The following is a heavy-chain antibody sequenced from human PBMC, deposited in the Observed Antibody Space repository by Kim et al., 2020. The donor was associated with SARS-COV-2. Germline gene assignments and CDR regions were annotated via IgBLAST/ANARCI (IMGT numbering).Heavy chain of an antibody. CDR1: GYTFTSYY. D-gene: IGHD6-19*01. Sequence: ASVKVSCKASGYTFTSYYMHWVRQAPGQGLEWMGIINPSGGSTSYAQKFQGRVTMTRDTSTSTVYMELSSLRSEDTAVYYCARGLQSSGWYYYGMHVWGQGTTVTVSS. CDR3: ARGLQSSGWYYYGMHV. J-gene: IGHJ6*02. CDR2: INPSGGST. V-gene: IGHV1-46*01.